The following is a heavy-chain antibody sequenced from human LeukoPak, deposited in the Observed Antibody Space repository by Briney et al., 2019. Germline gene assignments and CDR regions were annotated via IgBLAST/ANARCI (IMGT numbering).Heavy chain of an antibody. D-gene: IGHD2-2*01. CDR1: GGSISSSSYY. CDR2: IYYSGST. V-gene: IGHV4-39*01. CDR3: ARTEKGDIVVVPAYRNAFDI. J-gene: IGHJ3*02. Sequence: PSETLSLTCTVSGGSISSSSYYWGWIRQPPGKGLEWIGSIYYSGSTYYNPSLKSRVTISVDTSKNQFSLKLSSVTAADTAVYYCARTEKGDIVVVPAYRNAFDIWGQGTMSPSLQ.